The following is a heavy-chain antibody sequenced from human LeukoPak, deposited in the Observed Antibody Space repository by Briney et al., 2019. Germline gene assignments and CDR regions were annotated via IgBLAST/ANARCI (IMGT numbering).Heavy chain of an antibody. CDR3: ARVPKGGSGWNYFDY. CDR1: GFTFSSYD. D-gene: IGHD6-19*01. CDR2: VGTAGET. Sequence: GGSLRLSCAASGFTFSSYDMHWVRQPTGKGLEWVSGVGTAGETYYPGSVKGRFTISRENAKNSLYLQMNRLRAGDTAVYYCARVPKGGSGWNYFDYWGQGSLVTVSS. J-gene: IGHJ4*02. V-gene: IGHV3-13*04.